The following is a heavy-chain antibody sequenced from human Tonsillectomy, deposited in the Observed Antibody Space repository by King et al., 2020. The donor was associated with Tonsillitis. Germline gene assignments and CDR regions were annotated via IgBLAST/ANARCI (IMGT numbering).Heavy chain of an antibody. CDR3: AKDLKIVPAAMFYYYYGMDV. Sequence: QLVQSGGGVVQPGGSLRLSCAASGFTFSSYGMHWVRQAPGKGLEWVAFIRYDGSNKYYADSVKGRFTISRDNSKNTLYLQMNSQRAEDTAVYYCAKDLKIVPAAMFYYYYGMDVWGQGTTVTVSS. V-gene: IGHV3-30*02. CDR1: GFTFSSYG. J-gene: IGHJ6*02. D-gene: IGHD2-2*01. CDR2: IRYDGSNK.